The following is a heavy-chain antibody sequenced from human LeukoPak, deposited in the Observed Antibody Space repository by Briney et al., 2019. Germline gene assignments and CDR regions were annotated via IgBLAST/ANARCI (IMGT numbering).Heavy chain of an antibody. J-gene: IGHJ4*02. D-gene: IGHD6-13*01. Sequence: GGSLRLSCAASGFTFSSYGMSWVRQAPGKGLEWVSAISGSGGSTYYADSVKGRFTISRDNSKNTLYLQMNSLRAEDTAVYYCAKVVTAADTGYWGQGTLVTVSS. CDR3: AKVVTAADTGY. CDR2: ISGSGGST. CDR1: GFTFSSYG. V-gene: IGHV3-23*01.